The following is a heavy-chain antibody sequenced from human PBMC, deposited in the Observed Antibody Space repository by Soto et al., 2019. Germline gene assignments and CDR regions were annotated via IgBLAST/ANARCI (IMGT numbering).Heavy chain of an antibody. CDR1: GFTFDDYG. CDR3: ARVITMVRGVAFVYYFDY. J-gene: IGHJ4*02. V-gene: IGHV3-20*04. CDR2: INWNGGST. D-gene: IGHD3-10*01. Sequence: EVQLVESGGGVVRPGGSLRLSCAASGFTFDDYGMSWVRQAPGKGLEWVSGINWNGGSTAYADSVKGRFTISRDNAKNSLYLQMNSLRAEDTALYYCARVITMVRGVAFVYYFDYWGQGTLVTVSS.